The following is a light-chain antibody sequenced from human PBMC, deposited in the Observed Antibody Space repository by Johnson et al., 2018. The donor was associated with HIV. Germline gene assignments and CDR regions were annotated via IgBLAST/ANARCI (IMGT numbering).Light chain of an antibody. J-gene: IGLJ1*01. V-gene: IGLV1-51*02. CDR3: GTWDSSLSAGYV. Sequence: QSVLTQPPSVSAAPGQKVTISCSGSSSNIGINYVSWYQQLPGTAPKLLIYENNKRPSGIPDRFSGSKSGTSATLGITGLQTGDEADHYCGTWDSSLSAGYVFGTGTKVTVL. CDR1: SSNIGINY. CDR2: ENN.